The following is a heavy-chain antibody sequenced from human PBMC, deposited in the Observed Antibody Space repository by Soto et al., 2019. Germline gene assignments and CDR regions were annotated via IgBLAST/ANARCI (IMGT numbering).Heavy chain of an antibody. Sequence: PGGSLRLSCAASGFTVSSSQMTWVRQAPGKALEWVSVIFIGGTTQYAVSVKGRFTISRDYSKNTVYLQMNSLRAEDTAVYYCARWGPYAGGIYSFRHNRFDPGGRETLVTVSS. D-gene: IGHD3-16*01. J-gene: IGHJ5*02. CDR2: IFIGGTT. CDR3: ARWGPYAGGIYSFRHNRFDP. CDR1: GFTVSSSQ. V-gene: IGHV3-53*01.